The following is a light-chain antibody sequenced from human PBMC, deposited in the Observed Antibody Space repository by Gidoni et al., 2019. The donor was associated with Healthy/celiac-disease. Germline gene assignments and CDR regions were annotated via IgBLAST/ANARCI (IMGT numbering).Light chain of an antibody. CDR2: EGS. CDR1: SSDVGSYNL. J-gene: IGLJ1*01. V-gene: IGLV2-23*01. Sequence: QSALTQPASVSGAPGQSITISCTVTSSDVGSYNLVSWYQQHPGKAPKLMIYEGSTRPSGVSTRFSGSKSGNTASLTISGLQAEDEADYYCCSYAGSSTLYVFGTGTKVTVL. CDR3: CSYAGSSTLYV.